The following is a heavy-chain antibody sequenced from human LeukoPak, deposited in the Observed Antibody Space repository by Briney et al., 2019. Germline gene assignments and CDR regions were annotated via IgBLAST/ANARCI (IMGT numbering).Heavy chain of an antibody. CDR2: INPNSGGT. V-gene: IGHV1-2*02. Sequence: ASVKVSCKASGYTFTGYYMHWVRQAPGQGLEWMGWINPNSGGTNYAQKFQGRVTMTRDTSISTAYMELSRLRSDDTAVYYCARETAPRIVVVPAAMTDYYYGMDVWGQGTTVTVSS. CDR3: ARETAPRIVVVPAAMTDYYYGMDV. D-gene: IGHD2-2*01. CDR1: GYTFTGYY. J-gene: IGHJ6*02.